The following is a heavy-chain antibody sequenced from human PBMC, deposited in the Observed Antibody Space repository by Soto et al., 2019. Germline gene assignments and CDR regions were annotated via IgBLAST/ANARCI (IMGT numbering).Heavy chain of an antibody. CDR3: AKPFIAVAGPIMDLYFDY. D-gene: IGHD6-19*01. Sequence: GGAPRVSCAASGFTFISYAMSWVRQAPGKGLEWVSAISGSGGSTYYADSVKGRFTISRDNSKNTLYLQMNSLRAEDTAVYYCAKPFIAVAGPIMDLYFDYWGQGTLVTVSS. V-gene: IGHV3-23*01. CDR1: GFTFISYA. CDR2: ISGSGGST. J-gene: IGHJ4*02.